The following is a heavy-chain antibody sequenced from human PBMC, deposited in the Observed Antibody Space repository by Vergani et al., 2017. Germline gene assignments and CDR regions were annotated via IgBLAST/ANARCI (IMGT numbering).Heavy chain of an antibody. CDR1: GFDFSSYI. CDR2: VSTGTKSQ. V-gene: IGHV3-48*01. CDR3: ARDRYYLGSGSYPHFYYYGLDV. Sequence: QLVESGGGWVQPGGSLRLSCVVSGFDFSSYIMNWVRQAPGKGLEWVSFVSTGTKSQSYAESVKGRFTISRDSAKNSLYLQMDSLRAEDTAVYYCARDRYYLGSGSYPHFYYYGLDVWGQGTTVTVSS. D-gene: IGHD3-10*01. J-gene: IGHJ6*02.